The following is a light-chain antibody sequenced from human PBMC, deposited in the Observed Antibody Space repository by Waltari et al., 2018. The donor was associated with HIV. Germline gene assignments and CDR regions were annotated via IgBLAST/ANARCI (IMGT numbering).Light chain of an antibody. CDR1: SGHSTYA. CDR2: VSTDGIH. CDR3: QTWDSGIRV. J-gene: IGLJ3*02. V-gene: IGLV4-69*01. Sequence: QVVLTQSPSASAFLGASVKLTCPLSSGHSTYAIAWHQQQPEKGPRYLLKVSTDGIHNKGDGIPDRFSGSSSGAERYLTISSLQSDDEADYYCQTWDSGIRVFGGGTRLTVL.